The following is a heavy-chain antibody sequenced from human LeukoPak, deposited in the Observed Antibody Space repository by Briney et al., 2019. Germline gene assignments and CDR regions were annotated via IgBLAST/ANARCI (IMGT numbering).Heavy chain of an antibody. D-gene: IGHD3-10*01. Sequence: SETLSLTCAVSGGSISSSNWWSWVRQPPGKGLEWIGEIYHSGSTNYNPSLKSRVTISVDKSKNQFSLKLSSVTAADTAVYYWGGGRGGGSGSSIHFDYWGQGTLVTVSS. V-gene: IGHV4-4*02. J-gene: IGHJ4*02. CDR3: GGGRGGGSGSSIHFDY. CDR2: IYHSGST. CDR1: GGSISSSNW.